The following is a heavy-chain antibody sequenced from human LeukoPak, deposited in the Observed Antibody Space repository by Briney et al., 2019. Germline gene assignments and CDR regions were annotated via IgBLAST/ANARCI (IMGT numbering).Heavy chain of an antibody. V-gene: IGHV4-38-2*01. CDR3: ATLRGEGEIDY. Sequence: PSETLSLTCAVSGYSISSGYYWGWIRQPPGKGLEWIGSIYHSGSTYYNPSLKSRVTISVDTSKNQFSLKLSSVTAADTAVYYCATLRGEGEIDYWSQGTLVTVSS. J-gene: IGHJ4*02. CDR2: IYHSGST. CDR1: GYSISSGYY. D-gene: IGHD3-16*01.